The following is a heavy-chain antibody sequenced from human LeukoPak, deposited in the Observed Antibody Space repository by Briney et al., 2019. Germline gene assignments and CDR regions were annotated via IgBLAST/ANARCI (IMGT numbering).Heavy chain of an antibody. J-gene: IGHJ3*02. CDR3: ARGDYGAPAGAFDI. CDR1: GFTFDDYG. V-gene: IGHV3-20*04. Sequence: GGSLRLSCAASGFTFDDYGMSWVRHAPGKGLEWVSGINWNGGSTGYADSVKGRFTISRDNAKNSLYLQMNSLRAEDTALYYCARGDYGAPAGAFDIWGQGTMVTVSS. CDR2: INWNGGST. D-gene: IGHD4-17*01.